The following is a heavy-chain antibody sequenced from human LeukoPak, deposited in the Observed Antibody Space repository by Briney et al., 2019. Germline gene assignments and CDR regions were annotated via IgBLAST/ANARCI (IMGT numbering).Heavy chain of an antibody. J-gene: IGHJ6*03. Sequence: SETLSLTCAVSGGFINSGTHYWTWIRQPAGKGLEWIGRINTSGSTNYKSSLKSRVTISVDASKNQFSLKLGSVTAADTAVYYCAREESDWSSLGYFYHYMDVWGKGTTVTISS. D-gene: IGHD3-9*01. CDR1: GGFINSGTHY. CDR2: INTSGST. V-gene: IGHV4-61*02. CDR3: AREESDWSSLGYFYHYMDV.